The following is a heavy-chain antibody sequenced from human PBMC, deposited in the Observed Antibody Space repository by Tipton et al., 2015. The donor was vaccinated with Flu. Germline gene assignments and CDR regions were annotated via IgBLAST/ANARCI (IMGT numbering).Heavy chain of an antibody. J-gene: IGHJ3*02. Sequence: SLRLSCAVSGFTVGSNYMNWVRQAPGKGLEWVSIIYSGGNTHYADSVKGRFTISRDTSKNTLYLQMNSLRAEDTAVYYCARGSSNGWYFAFNMWGQGTMVTVSS. CDR2: IYSGGNT. CDR1: GFTVGSNY. D-gene: IGHD6-19*01. CDR3: ARGSSNGWYFAFNM. V-gene: IGHV3-66*01.